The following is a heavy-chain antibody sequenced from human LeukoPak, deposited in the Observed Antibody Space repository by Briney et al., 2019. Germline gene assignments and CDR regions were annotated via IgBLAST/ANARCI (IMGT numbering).Heavy chain of an antibody. CDR3: ARGPRITMVRGARGYWFDP. Sequence: ASVKVSCKASGYTFTGCYVHWVRQAPGQGLEWMGWINPNSGGTNYAQKFQGRVTMTRDTSISTAYMELSRLRSDDTAMYYCARGPRITMVRGARGYWFDPWGQGTLVTVSP. V-gene: IGHV1-2*02. D-gene: IGHD3-10*01. CDR1: GYTFTGCY. J-gene: IGHJ5*02. CDR2: INPNSGGT.